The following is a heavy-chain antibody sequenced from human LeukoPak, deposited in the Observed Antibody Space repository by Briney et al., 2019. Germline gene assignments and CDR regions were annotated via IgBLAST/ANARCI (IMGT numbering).Heavy chain of an antibody. D-gene: IGHD3-16*01. CDR2: IYSAGNT. J-gene: IGHJ4*02. CDR3: AKPLITFGGVVDY. CDR1: GFTFSSYE. Sequence: GGSLRLSCAASGFTFSSYEMNWVRQAPGKGLERVSFIYSAGNTHYSDSVKGRFTISIDNSKNTLYLQMNSLRAEDTAVYYCAKPLITFGGVVDYWGQGTLVTVSS. V-gene: IGHV3-53*01.